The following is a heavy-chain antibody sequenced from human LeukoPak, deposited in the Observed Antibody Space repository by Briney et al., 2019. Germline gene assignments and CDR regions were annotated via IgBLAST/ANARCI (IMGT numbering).Heavy chain of an antibody. CDR3: ARLQYTSSPNDY. V-gene: IGHV5-51*01. J-gene: IGHJ4*02. D-gene: IGHD6-13*01. CDR2: IYPGDSNT. Sequence: GESLKISCKGSGYRFTSFWIGWVRQMSGKGLEWMGIIYPGDSNTRYSPSFQGQVTISADKSISTAYLQWSSLEASDTAMYYCARLQYTSSPNDYWGQGTLVTVSS. CDR1: GYRFTSFW.